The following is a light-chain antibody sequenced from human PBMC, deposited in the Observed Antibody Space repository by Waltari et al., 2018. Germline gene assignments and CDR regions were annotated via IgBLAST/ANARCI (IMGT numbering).Light chain of an antibody. V-gene: IGKV3-15*01. CDR1: QTIRTN. CDR3: QQYNNWPPGDT. Sequence: ETVMTQSPASLSVSPGERANLSCRASQTIRTNLAWYQHKPGQAPRLLIPGASTRAPGIPARFSGSGSGTEFTLTISSLQSEDSAVYYCQQYNNWPPGDTFGQGTRLEVK. CDR2: GAS. J-gene: IGKJ2*01.